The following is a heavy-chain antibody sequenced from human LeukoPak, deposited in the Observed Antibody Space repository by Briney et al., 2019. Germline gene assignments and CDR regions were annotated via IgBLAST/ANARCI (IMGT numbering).Heavy chain of an antibody. CDR1: GFTFSSYA. CDR2: ISSSAGSI. Sequence: PGGSLRLSCAASGFTFSSYALTWVRQAPGKGLECVSYISSSAGSIFYADSVKGRFTISRDNSRSTLYLQMNSLRAEDTAVYYCAKDGPSVTGTGWYFDLWGRGTLVAVSS. D-gene: IGHD6-19*01. V-gene: IGHV3-23*01. CDR3: AKDGPSVTGTGWYFDL. J-gene: IGHJ2*01.